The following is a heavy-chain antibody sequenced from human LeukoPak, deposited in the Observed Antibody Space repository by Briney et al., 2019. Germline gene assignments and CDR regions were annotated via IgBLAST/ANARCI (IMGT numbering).Heavy chain of an antibody. D-gene: IGHD1-1*01. J-gene: IGHJ4*02. CDR3: AKTGLNWNEPSYYFDY. CDR1: GFTFSSYA. V-gene: IGHV3-23*01. CDR2: ISGSGGST. Sequence: GGSLRLSCVVSGFTFSSYAMSWVRQAPGKGLEWVSVISGSGGSTYYADSVKGRFTISRDNSKNMLYLQMNSLRAEDTAVYYCAKTGLNWNEPSYYFDYWGQGTLVTVSS.